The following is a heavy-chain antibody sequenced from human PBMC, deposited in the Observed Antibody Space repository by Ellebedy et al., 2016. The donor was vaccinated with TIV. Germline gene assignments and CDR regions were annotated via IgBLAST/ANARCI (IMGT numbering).Heavy chain of an antibody. CDR1: GGTFSSYA. J-gene: IGHJ4*02. CDR2: IIPIFGTA. D-gene: IGHD1-26*01. Sequence: SVKVSXKASGGTFSSYAISWVRQAPGQGLEWMGGIIPIFGTANYAQKFQGRVTITADESTSTAYMELSSLRSEDTAVYYCASRGELGDDFDYWGQGTLVTVSS. V-gene: IGHV1-69*13. CDR3: ASRGELGDDFDY.